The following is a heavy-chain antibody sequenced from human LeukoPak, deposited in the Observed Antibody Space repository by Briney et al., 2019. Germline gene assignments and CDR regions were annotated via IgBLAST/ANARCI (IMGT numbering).Heavy chain of an antibody. V-gene: IGHV1-2*06. J-gene: IGHJ4*02. CDR2: INPNSGDT. Sequence: ASVKVSCKASGYTFTSYYMHWVRQASGQGLEWMGRINPNSGDTNYAQKFQGRVTMTRDTSISTAYMELSRLRSDDTAVYYCARDYCSSTSCLFDYWGQGTLVTVSS. CDR1: GYTFTSYY. CDR3: ARDYCSSTSCLFDY. D-gene: IGHD2-2*01.